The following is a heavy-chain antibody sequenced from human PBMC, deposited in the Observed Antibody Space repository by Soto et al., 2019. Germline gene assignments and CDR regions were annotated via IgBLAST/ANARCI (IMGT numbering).Heavy chain of an antibody. J-gene: IGHJ6*03. CDR1: GFTFSSYS. CDR2: ISSSSSYI. V-gene: IGHV3-21*01. Sequence: EVQLVESGGGLVKPGGSLRLSCAASGFTFSSYSMNWVRQAPGKGLEWVSSISSSSSYIYYADSVKGRFTISRDNAKNSLYLQMNSLRAEDTAVYYCARGIAARHFVYGATSDYYYYMDVWGKGTTVTVSS. D-gene: IGHD6-6*01. CDR3: ARGIAARHFVYGATSDYYYYMDV.